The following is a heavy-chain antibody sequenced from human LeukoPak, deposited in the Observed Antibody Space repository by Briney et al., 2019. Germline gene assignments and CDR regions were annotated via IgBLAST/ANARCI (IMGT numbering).Heavy chain of an antibody. V-gene: IGHV4-34*01. D-gene: IGHD2-2*01. CDR2: INHSGST. J-gene: IGHJ3*02. Sequence: SETLSLTCTVSGSSISSYYWSWIRQPPGKGLEWIGEINHSGSTNYNPSLKSRVTISVDTSKNQFSLKLSSVTAADTAVYYCARGRTPAGPGAFDIWGQGTMVTVSS. CDR3: ARGRTPAGPGAFDI. CDR1: GSSISSYY.